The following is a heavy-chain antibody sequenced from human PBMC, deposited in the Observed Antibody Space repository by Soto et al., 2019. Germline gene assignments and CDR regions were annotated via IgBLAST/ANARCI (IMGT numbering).Heavy chain of an antibody. CDR1: GGSFSGYY. Sequence: QVQLQQWGAGLLKPSETLSLTCAVYGGSFSGYYWSWIRQPPGKGLEWIGEINHSGSTNYNPSLNSRVTIAVDTSKNQFSLRLSSVTAADAAVYYCGSGRNYYYGSGCYYKPPSWFDPWGQGTLVTVSS. CDR3: GSGRNYYYGSGCYYKPPSWFDP. J-gene: IGHJ5*02. V-gene: IGHV4-34*01. D-gene: IGHD3-10*01. CDR2: INHSGST.